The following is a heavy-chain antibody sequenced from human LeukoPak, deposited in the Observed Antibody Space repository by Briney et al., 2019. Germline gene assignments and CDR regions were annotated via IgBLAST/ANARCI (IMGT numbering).Heavy chain of an antibody. CDR1: GYSFTSYW. Sequence: GESLKISCKGSGYSFTSYWIGWVRQMPGKGLEWMGIIYPGDSDTRYSPSFQGQVTISADKSISTAYLQWSSLKASDTAMYYCARSECLHWETHDDAFDIWGQGTMVTVSP. CDR3: ARSECLHWETHDDAFDI. V-gene: IGHV5-51*01. D-gene: IGHD5/OR15-5a*01. J-gene: IGHJ3*02. CDR2: IYPGDSDT.